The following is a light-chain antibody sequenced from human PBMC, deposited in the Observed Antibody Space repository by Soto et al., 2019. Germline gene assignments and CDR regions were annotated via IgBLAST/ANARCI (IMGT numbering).Light chain of an antibody. CDR3: QQFKNWPWT. V-gene: IGKV3-15*01. Sequence: IVGTQCAANVSVSPGERATLSGSACQSVSSDLAWYQQKPGQAPRLLIYGASTRATGIPARFSGSGSGTEFALTISSLQSEDFAVYYCQQFKNWPWTFAQGTKVDIK. CDR1: QSVSSD. J-gene: IGKJ1*01. CDR2: GAS.